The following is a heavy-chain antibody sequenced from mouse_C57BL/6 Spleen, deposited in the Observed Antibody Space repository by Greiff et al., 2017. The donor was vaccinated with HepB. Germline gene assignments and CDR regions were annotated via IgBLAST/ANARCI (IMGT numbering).Heavy chain of an antibody. J-gene: IGHJ2*01. CDR3: ARGIHSSWFDY. D-gene: IGHD1-1*01. CDR1: GYSITSGYY. V-gene: IGHV3-6*01. Sequence: EVQLQESGPGLVKPSQSLSLTCSVTGYSITSGYYWNWIRQFPGNKLEWMGYISYDGSNNYNPSLKNRISITRDTSKNQFFLKLNSVTTEDTATYYCARGIHSSWFDYWGQGTTLTVSS. CDR2: ISYDGSN.